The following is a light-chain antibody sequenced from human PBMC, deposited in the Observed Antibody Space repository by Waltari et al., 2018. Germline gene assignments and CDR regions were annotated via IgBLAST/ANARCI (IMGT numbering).Light chain of an antibody. CDR1: QSISIY. Sequence: DIQMTQSPSSLSASVGARVTITCRASQSISIYLNWYQQKPGKAPKLLIYAASSLQSGVPSRFSGSGSGTDFTLTISSLQPEDSATYFCQQSYTMPLTFGGGTKVVIK. J-gene: IGKJ4*01. CDR3: QQSYTMPLT. V-gene: IGKV1-39*01. CDR2: AAS.